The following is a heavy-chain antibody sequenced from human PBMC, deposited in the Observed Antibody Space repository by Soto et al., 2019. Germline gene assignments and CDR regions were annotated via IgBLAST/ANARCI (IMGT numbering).Heavy chain of an antibody. V-gene: IGHV3-30*18. Sequence: QVQLVESGGGVVQPGRSLRLSCAASGFTFSSYGMYWVRQAPGKGLECVAYISNDGGNRYSADSVQGRFTIFRDNSKNTLYLQMNSLGSEDGAVYYCAKDRRDGYVDNWCQGTLVTVSS. CDR3: AKDRRDGYVDN. CDR1: GFTFSSYG. J-gene: IGHJ4*02. CDR2: ISNDGGNR.